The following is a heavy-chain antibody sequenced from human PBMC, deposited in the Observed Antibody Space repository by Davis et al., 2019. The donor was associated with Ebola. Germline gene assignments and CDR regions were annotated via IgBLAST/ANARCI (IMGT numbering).Heavy chain of an antibody. Sequence: GESLKISCAASGFTFSSYGMHWVRQAPGKGLEWVAVIWYDGSNKYYADSVKGRFTISRDNSKNTLYLQMNSLRAEDTAVYYCAKLSRGYCTNGVCFGLGSIVYWGQGTLVTVSS. J-gene: IGHJ4*02. CDR3: AKLSRGYCTNGVCFGLGSIVY. D-gene: IGHD2-8*01. CDR2: IWYDGSNK. V-gene: IGHV3-33*06. CDR1: GFTFSSYG.